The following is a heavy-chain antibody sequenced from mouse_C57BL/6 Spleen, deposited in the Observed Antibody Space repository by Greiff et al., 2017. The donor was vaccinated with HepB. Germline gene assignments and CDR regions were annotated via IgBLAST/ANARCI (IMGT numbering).Heavy chain of an antibody. V-gene: IGHV1-69*01. J-gene: IGHJ4*01. CDR3: ALTMANYYAMDY. CDR2: IDPSDSYT. CDR1: GYTFTSYW. D-gene: IGHD1-1*02. Sequence: QVQLQHPGAELVMPGASVKLSCKASGYTFTSYWMHWVKQRPGQGLEWIGEIDPSDSYTNYNQKFKGKSTLTVDKSSSTAYMQLSSLTSEDSAVYYCALTMANYYAMDYWGQGTSVTVSS.